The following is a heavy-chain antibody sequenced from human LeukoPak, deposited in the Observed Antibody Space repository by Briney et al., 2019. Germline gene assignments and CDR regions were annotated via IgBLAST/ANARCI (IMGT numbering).Heavy chain of an antibody. V-gene: IGHV3-30*18. CDR1: GFTFSSYG. Sequence: GRSLRLSCAASGFTFSSYGMHWVRQAPGKGLEWVAVISYDGSNKYYADSVKGRFTISRDNSKNTLYLQMNSLRAEDTAVYYCAKVLSLGTLDYWGQGTLVTVSS. CDR2: ISYDGSNK. D-gene: IGHD2/OR15-2a*01. CDR3: AKVLSLGTLDY. J-gene: IGHJ4*02.